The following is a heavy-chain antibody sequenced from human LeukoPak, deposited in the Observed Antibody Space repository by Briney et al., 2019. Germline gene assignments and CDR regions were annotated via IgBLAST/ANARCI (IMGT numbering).Heavy chain of an antibody. V-gene: IGHV3-21*01. D-gene: IGHD5-18*01. CDR3: ARDGGYSYGYPLDY. Sequence: GGSLRLSCAASGFTFSSYSMNWVRQAPGKGLEWVSSISSSSSYIYYADSVKGRFTISRDNAKNSLYLQMNSLKAEDTAVYYCARDGGYSYGYPLDYWGQGTLVTVSS. CDR2: ISSSSSYI. J-gene: IGHJ4*02. CDR1: GFTFSSYS.